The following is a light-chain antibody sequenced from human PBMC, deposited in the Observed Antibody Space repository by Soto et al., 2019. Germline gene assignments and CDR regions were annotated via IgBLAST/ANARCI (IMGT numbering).Light chain of an antibody. CDR3: QQYYDWPRT. CDR2: GAS. J-gene: IGKJ1*01. V-gene: IGKV3-15*01. Sequence: EIVMTQSPATLSVSPGERATLSCRASQSVSSNLAWYQQKPGQAPRLLIYGASTRATGIPARFSGSGSGTEFTLTISSLQSEDSAVYYCQQYYDWPRTFGQGTKVDIK. CDR1: QSVSSN.